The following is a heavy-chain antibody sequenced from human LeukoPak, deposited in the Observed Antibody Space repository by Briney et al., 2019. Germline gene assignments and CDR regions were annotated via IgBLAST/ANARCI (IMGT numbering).Heavy chain of an antibody. CDR3: ARDAKYYFGSRTYFFFEY. CDR2: IYTSGTT. D-gene: IGHD3-10*01. J-gene: IGHJ4*02. Sequence: SETLSLTCTVSGGSISSGSYYWSWIRQPAGKGLEWIGRIYTSGTTNYNPSLKSRVTMSIDTSKNQFSLKLSSVTAADTAIYYCARDAKYYFGSRTYFFFEYWGQGTLLTVSS. V-gene: IGHV4-61*02. CDR1: GGSISSGSYY.